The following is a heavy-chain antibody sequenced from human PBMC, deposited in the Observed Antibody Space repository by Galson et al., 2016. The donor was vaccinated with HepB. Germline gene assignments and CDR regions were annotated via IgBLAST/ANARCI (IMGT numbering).Heavy chain of an antibody. CDR3: VGDRISWH. CDR1: GLTFSNYW. Sequence: SLRLSCAMSGLTFSNYWMHWVRQAPGKRLVWVSRILRDERFYADSVKGRFTISTDNAKNTVYLQMNSLRAEDTAVYYCVGDRISWHWGQGTLVTVSS. V-gene: IGHV3-74*01. D-gene: IGHD5-12*01. J-gene: IGHJ4*02. CDR2: ILRDERF.